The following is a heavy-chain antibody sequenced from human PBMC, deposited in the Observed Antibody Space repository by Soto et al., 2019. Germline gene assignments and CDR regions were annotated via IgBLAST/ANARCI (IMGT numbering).Heavy chain of an antibody. CDR1: GYSFSGYG. CDR3: ARYQTSGSYYRGSGYFDL. V-gene: IGHV1-18*01. D-gene: IGHD1-26*01. J-gene: IGHJ2*01. CDR2: ISTYNADT. Sequence: ASVKVSCKASGYSFSGYGISWVRQAPGQGLEWMGWISTYNADTNYAQKFQGRVTMTTETSTNTAYMELRSLRAEDTAVYYCARYQTSGSYYRGSGYFDLWGRGTLVTVSS.